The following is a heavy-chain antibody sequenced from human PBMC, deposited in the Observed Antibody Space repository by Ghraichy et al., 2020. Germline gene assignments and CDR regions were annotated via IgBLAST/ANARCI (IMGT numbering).Heavy chain of an antibody. D-gene: IGHD6-13*01. V-gene: IGHV3-64D*06. Sequence: GGSLRLSCSASGFTFSSYAMHWVRQAPGKGLEYVSAISSNGGSTYYADSVKGRFTISRDNSKNTLYLQMSSLRAEDTAVYYCVKNSKSSWDTLGYWGQGTLVTVSS. J-gene: IGHJ4*02. CDR1: GFTFSSYA. CDR2: ISSNGGST. CDR3: VKNSKSSWDTLGY.